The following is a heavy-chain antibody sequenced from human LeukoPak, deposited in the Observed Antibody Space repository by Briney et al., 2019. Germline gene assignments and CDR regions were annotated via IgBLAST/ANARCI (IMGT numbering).Heavy chain of an antibody. Sequence: SETLSLTCTVSGGSIRGNAWSWIRQPPGEALVWIGNIYDNGITIHNPSLKSRVTISLDTSNQFSLRLRSVTAADTAVYYCVRARDMAFDIWGQGTMVTVSS. CDR1: GGSIRGNA. J-gene: IGHJ3*02. CDR2: IYDNGIT. CDR3: VRARDMAFDI. D-gene: IGHD2-21*02. V-gene: IGHV4-59*01.